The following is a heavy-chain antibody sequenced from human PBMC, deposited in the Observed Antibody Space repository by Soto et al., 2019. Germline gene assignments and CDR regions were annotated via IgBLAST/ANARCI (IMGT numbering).Heavy chain of an antibody. CDR2: ISDTGGGT. J-gene: IGHJ5*02. V-gene: IGHV3-23*01. Sequence: GGSLRLSCAASAVNFSSYAMNWVRQAPGKGLEWVSTISDTGGGTFHAGSVKGRFTIPRDNSKNTLYLQMHSLRAEDSAIYFCAVGGHSTSGYNNWLDRWGRGTMVTVSS. CDR3: AVGGHSTSGYNNWLDR. D-gene: IGHD3-22*01. CDR1: AVNFSSYA.